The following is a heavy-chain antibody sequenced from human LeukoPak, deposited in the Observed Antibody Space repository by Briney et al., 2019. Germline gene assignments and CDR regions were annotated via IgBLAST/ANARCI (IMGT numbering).Heavy chain of an antibody. D-gene: IGHD5-12*01. Sequence: GASVKVSCKASGYTFTGYYMHWVRQAPGQGLEWMGWINPNSGGTNYAQKFQGRVTMTRDTSISTAYMDLSRLRFDDTAVYNCARAGAYSGYDLWGQGTLVSVSS. CDR2: INPNSGGT. CDR3: ARAGAYSGYDL. J-gene: IGHJ4*02. CDR1: GYTFTGYY. V-gene: IGHV1-2*02.